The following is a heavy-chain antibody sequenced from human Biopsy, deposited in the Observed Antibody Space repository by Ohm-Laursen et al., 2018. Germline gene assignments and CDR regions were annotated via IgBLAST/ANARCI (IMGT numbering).Heavy chain of an antibody. CDR3: VSIFHTNNERRPFDM. V-gene: IGHV4-38-2*01. CDR1: GFSISSGYY. J-gene: IGHJ3*02. Sequence: SQTLSLTCAVSGFSISSGYYWGWIRQPPGKGLEWIGRVYVGGSNNYNPSLRSRVSLSVDTSKNQFSLMLGGVTAADTAVYYCVSIFHTNNERRPFDMWGQGTMVAVSA. CDR2: VYVGGSN. D-gene: IGHD2-21*01.